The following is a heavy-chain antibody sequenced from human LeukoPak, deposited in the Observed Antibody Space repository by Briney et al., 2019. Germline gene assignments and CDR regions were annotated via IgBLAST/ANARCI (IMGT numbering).Heavy chain of an antibody. CDR3: AKDPGSSWQNWFDP. Sequence: GGSLRLSCAASGFTFSSYGVHWVRQAPGKGLEWVAVIWFDGSNKYYADSVKGRFTISRDNSKNTLYLQMNSLRAEDTAVYYCAKDPGSSWQNWFDPWGQGTLVTVSS. J-gene: IGHJ5*02. D-gene: IGHD6-13*01. V-gene: IGHV3-33*06. CDR2: IWFDGSNK. CDR1: GFTFSSYG.